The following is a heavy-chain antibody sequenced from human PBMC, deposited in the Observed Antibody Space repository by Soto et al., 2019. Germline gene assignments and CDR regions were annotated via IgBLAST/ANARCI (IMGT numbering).Heavy chain of an antibody. D-gene: IGHD2-2*02. Sequence: TLSLTCAISGDNVSNNTASWSWIRQSPSRGLEWLGRTFFRSKWSNDYAVSVKSRIIINADTSKNQFSLQLNSVTPEDTAVYYCATGDNIGPYTGYAFDPWGQGTLVTVSS. CDR1: GDNVSNNTAS. CDR2: TFFRSKWSN. CDR3: ATGDNIGPYTGYAFDP. J-gene: IGHJ5*02. V-gene: IGHV6-1*01.